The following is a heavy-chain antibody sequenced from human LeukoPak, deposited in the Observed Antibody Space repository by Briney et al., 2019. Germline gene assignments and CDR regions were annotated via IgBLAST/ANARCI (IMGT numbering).Heavy chain of an antibody. V-gene: IGHV1-69*05. D-gene: IGHD6-6*01. Sequence: SVKVSCKASGGTFSSYAISWVRQAPGQGLEWMGGIIPIFGTANYAQKFRGRVTITTDESTSTAYMELSSLRSEDTAVYYCARDSWEYSSSSKWFDPWGQGTLVTVSS. J-gene: IGHJ5*02. CDR1: GGTFSSYA. CDR3: ARDSWEYSSSSKWFDP. CDR2: IIPIFGTA.